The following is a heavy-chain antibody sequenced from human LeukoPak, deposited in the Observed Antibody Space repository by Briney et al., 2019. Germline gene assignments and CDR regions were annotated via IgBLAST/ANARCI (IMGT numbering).Heavy chain of an antibody. CDR2: ISSSGHTI. V-gene: IGHV3-48*03. Sequence: GGSLRLSCAASGFTFSTYEMNWVRQAPGKGLEWVSYISSSGHTIYYADSVKGRFTISRDNAKSSLYLQMNSLRAEDTAVYYCARDQCSGGTCYSGTYYFDYWGQGTLVTVSS. J-gene: IGHJ4*02. CDR3: ARDQCSGGTCYSGTYYFDY. D-gene: IGHD2-15*01. CDR1: GFTFSTYE.